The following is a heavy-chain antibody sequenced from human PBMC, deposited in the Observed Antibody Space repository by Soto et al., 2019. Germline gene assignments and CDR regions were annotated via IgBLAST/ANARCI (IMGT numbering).Heavy chain of an antibody. D-gene: IGHD3-10*01. CDR2: ITGSGDDT. CDR3: AKDHSGKGGAGYYGMDV. CDR1: GFGFSLYT. V-gene: IGHV3-23*01. Sequence: GGSLRLSCAASGFGFSLYTMSWVRQAPGKGLEWVSAITGSGDDTHYADSVKGRFTISRDNSKNTLYLQMSSLRAEDTAVYYCAKDHSGKGGAGYYGMDVWGQGTTVTVSS. J-gene: IGHJ6*02.